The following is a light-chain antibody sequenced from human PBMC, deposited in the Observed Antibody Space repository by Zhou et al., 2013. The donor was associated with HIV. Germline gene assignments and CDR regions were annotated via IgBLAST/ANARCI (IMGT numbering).Light chain of an antibody. J-gene: IGKJ5*01. CDR2: AAS. Sequence: DIQMTQSPSAMSASVGDRVTITCRASQGISSWLAWYQQKPGKAPRSLIYAASSLQSGSDQGSAAVDLGQNSLSHSAACSLKILQPYYCQHLSNYPITFGQGTRL. V-gene: IGKV1-17*03. CDR3: QHLSNYPIT. CDR1: QGISSW.